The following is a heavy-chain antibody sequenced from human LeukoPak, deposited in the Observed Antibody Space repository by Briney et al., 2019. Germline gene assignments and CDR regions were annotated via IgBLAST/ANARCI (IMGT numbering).Heavy chain of an antibody. CDR3: TTIDILTGYGFDY. CDR2: IKSKTDGGTT. J-gene: IGHJ4*02. CDR1: GFTFNNAW. Sequence: PGGSLRLSCAASGFTFNNAWMSWVRQAPGKGLEWVGRIKSKTDGGTTDYAAPVKGRFTISRDDSKNTLYLQMNSLKTEDTAVYYCTTIDILTGYGFDYWGQGTLVTVSS. V-gene: IGHV3-15*01. D-gene: IGHD3-9*01.